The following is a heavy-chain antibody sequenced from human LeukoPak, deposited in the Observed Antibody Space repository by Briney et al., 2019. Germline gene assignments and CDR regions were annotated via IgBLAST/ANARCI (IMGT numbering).Heavy chain of an antibody. D-gene: IGHD5-24*01. CDR1: GGSFSGYY. CDR2: INHSGST. V-gene: IGHV4-34*01. Sequence: PSETLSLTCAVYGGSFSGYYWSWIRQPPGKGLEWIGEINHSGSTNYNPSLKSRVTISVDTSKNQFSLKLSSVTAADTAVYYCARDNSVRDEAWWFNPWGQGTLVTVSS. CDR3: ARDNSVRDEAWWFNP. J-gene: IGHJ5*02.